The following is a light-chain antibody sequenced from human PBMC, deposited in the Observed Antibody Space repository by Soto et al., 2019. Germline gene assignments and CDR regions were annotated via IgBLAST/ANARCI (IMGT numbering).Light chain of an antibody. CDR2: SND. CDR1: SSNIGSNT. CDR3: AAWDDSLNGLVV. J-gene: IGLJ2*01. Sequence: QSVLTQPPSASGTPGQRVTISCSGGSSNIGSNTVNWYQQLPGTAPKLLIYSNDQRPSGVPDRFSGSKSGTSASLAISGLQSEDEADYYCAAWDDSLNGLVVFGGGTKLTVL. V-gene: IGLV1-44*01.